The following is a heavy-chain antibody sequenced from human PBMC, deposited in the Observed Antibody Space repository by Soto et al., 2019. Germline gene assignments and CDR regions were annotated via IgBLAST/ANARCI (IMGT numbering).Heavy chain of an antibody. CDR2: IIPIFGTA. CDR3: ARHDSGYCKNEWNWFDP. V-gene: IGHV1-69*13. J-gene: IGHJ5*02. D-gene: IGHD5-12*01. Sequence: GASVKVSCKASGGTFSSYAISWVRQAPGQGLEWMGGIIPIFGTANYAQKFQGRVTITADESTSTAYMELSSLRSEDTAVYYCARHDSGYCKNEWNWFDPWGQGTLVTVSS. CDR1: GGTFSSYA.